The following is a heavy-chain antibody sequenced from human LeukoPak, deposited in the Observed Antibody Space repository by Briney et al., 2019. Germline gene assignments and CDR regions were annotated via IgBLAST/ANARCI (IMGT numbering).Heavy chain of an antibody. J-gene: IGHJ4*02. CDR1: GGTFSSYA. CDR2: IIPIFGTA. V-gene: IGHV1-69*13. D-gene: IGHD3-22*01. CDR3: AREQDYYYSSGYPTPFDY. Sequence: ASVKVSCKASGGTFSSYAISWVRQAPGQGLEWMGGIIPIFGTANYAQKFQGRVTITADESTSTAYMELSSLRSEDTAVYYCAREQDYYYSSGYPTPFDYRGQGTLVTVSS.